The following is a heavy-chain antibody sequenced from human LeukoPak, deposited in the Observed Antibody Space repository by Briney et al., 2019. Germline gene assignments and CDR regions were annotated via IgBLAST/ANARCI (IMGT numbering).Heavy chain of an antibody. D-gene: IGHD3-10*01. CDR1: GGSIGSGGYS. J-gene: IGHJ6*02. CDR2: IYHSGST. CDR3: ARLWRPYGLDV. V-gene: IGHV4-30-2*01. Sequence: SETLSLTCAVSGGSIGSGGYSWSWIRQPPGKGLEWIGYIYHSGSTYYNPSLKSRVTISVDRSKNQFSLKLSSVTAADTAVYYCARLWRPYGLDVWGQGTTVTVSS.